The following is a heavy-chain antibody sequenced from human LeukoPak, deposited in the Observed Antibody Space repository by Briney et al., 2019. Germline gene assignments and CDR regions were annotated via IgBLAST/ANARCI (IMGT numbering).Heavy chain of an antibody. Sequence: GGSLRLSCAASGFTFSNYAISWVRQAPGEGLEWASAISGSGGNTYYADSVNGRFTISRDNSLNTFFLQMNSLRGDDTAIYYCAKCLTSTGTCYFDYWGQGTLVTVSS. CDR1: GFTFSNYA. CDR2: ISGSGGNT. J-gene: IGHJ4*02. D-gene: IGHD1-1*01. V-gene: IGHV3-23*01. CDR3: AKCLTSTGTCYFDY.